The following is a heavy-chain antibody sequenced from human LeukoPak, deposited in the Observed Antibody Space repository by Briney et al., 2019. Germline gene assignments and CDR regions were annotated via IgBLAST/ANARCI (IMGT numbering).Heavy chain of an antibody. CDR3: AKGRGVVVATAVTIRGTRNWLDS. CDR2: IMPLFGTA. CDR1: GGTFNSYA. J-gene: IGHJ5*01. V-gene: IGHV1-69*05. Sequence: GSSVKVSCKASGGTFNSYAISWVRQAPGQGLEWMGGIMPLFGTANYAQEFQGRVPFTTDESASTAYMEVSSLRSEDTAMYFCAKGRGVVVATAVTIRGTRNWLDSWGQGTLVTVSS. D-gene: IGHD1-1*01.